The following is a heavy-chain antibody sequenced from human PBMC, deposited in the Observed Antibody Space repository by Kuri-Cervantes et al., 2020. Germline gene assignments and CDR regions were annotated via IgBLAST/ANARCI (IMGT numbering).Heavy chain of an antibody. CDR3: ARDYYYGSGSYGGWFGP. V-gene: IGHV1-46*01. Sequence: ASVKVSCKASGYTFTSYYMHWVRQAPGQGLEWMGIINPSGGSTSYAQKFQGRVTMTRDTSTSTVYMELSSLRSEDTAVYYCARDYYYGSGSYGGWFGPWGQGTLVTVSS. CDR2: INPSGGST. D-gene: IGHD3-10*01. CDR1: GYTFTSYY. J-gene: IGHJ5*02.